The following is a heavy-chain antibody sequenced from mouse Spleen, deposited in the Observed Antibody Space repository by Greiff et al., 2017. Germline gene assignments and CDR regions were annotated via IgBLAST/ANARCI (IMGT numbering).Heavy chain of an antibody. J-gene: IGHJ2*01. CDR2: INPNNGGT. CDR3: ARWDDLYYFDY. Sequence: EVQLQQSGPELVKPGASVKISCKASGYTFTDYYMNWVKQSHGKSLEWIGDINPNNGGTSYNQKFKGKATLTVDKSSSTAYMELRSLTSEDSAVYYCARWDDLYYFDYWGQGTTLTVSS. D-gene: IGHD2-4*01. V-gene: IGHV1-26*01. CDR1: GYTFTDYY.